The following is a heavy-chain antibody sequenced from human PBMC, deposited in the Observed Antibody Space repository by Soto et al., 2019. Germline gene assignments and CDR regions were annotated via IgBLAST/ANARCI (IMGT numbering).Heavy chain of an antibody. J-gene: IGHJ4*02. CDR2: ISSTTNYI. Sequence: GGSLRLSCAASGFTFTRYSMNWVRQSPGKGLEWVSSISSTTNYIYYGDSMKGRFTISRDNAKNSLYLGMNSLRAEDTAVYYCARESEDLTSNFDYWGQGTLVTVSS. CDR3: ARESEDLTSNFDY. V-gene: IGHV3-21*06. CDR1: GFTFTRYS.